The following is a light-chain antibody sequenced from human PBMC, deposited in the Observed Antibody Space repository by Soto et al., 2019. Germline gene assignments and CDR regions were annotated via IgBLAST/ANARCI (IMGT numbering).Light chain of an antibody. J-gene: IGKJ5*01. Sequence: IQMTQSPSTLSASVGDRVTITCRASQSISSWLAWYQLKPGKAPKALIYDASRLGSGVPSRFSGSGSGTEFTLTISSLQPDDFATYYCQQYQTYATFGQGTRLEIK. CDR3: QQYQTYAT. CDR1: QSISSW. CDR2: DAS. V-gene: IGKV1-5*01.